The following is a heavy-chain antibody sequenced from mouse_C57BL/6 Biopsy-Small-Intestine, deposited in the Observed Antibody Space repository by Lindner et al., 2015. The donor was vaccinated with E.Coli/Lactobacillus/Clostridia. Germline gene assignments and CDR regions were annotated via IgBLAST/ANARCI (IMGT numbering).Heavy chain of an antibody. Sequence: VQLQESGPELVKPGASVKISCKASGYSFTGYYMNWVKQSPEKSLEWIGEINPSTGGTTYNQKFKAKATLTVDKSSSTAYMQLKSLTSEDSAVYYCARGTLRGYFDVWGTETTVTVSS. CDR3: ARGTLRGYFDV. D-gene: IGHD2-12*01. CDR1: GYSFTGYY. CDR2: INPSTGGT. J-gene: IGHJ1*03. V-gene: IGHV1-42*01.